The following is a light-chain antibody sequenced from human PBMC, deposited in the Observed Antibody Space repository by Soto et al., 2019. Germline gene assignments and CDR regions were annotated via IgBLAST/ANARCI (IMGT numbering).Light chain of an antibody. CDR3: SSYTSSTDYV. Sequence: QSALTQPASVSGSPGQSITISCTGTSSDIDTYNYVSWYQQHPGKAPKLIIYEVTNRPSGVSNRFSGYKSGDTASLTISGLRAEDEADYYCSSYTSSTDYVFGTGTKLTVL. CDR2: EVT. V-gene: IGLV2-14*01. CDR1: SSDIDTYNY. J-gene: IGLJ1*01.